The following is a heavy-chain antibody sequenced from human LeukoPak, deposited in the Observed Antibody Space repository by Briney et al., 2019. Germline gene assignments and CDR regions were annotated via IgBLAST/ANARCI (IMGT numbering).Heavy chain of an antibody. CDR2: IYSGGST. CDR1: GFTVSSNY. V-gene: IGHV3-66*01. Sequence: GGSLRLSCAASGFTVSSNYMSWVRQAPGKGLEWVPVIYSGGSTYYADSVKGRFTISRDNSKNTLYLQMNSLRAEDTAVYYCARDFSYGYFDYWGQGTLVTVSS. D-gene: IGHD5-18*01. J-gene: IGHJ4*02. CDR3: ARDFSYGYFDY.